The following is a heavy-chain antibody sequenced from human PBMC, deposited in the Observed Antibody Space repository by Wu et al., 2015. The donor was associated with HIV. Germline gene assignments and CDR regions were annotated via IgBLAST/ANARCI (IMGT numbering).Heavy chain of an antibody. Sequence: QVHLVQSGAEVKKPGSSVKVSCKASGDTSRNYVFSWVRQAPGQGLEWMGRFSPVFANPSYAHKFQGRATITADELTRTTYVELSSLRSDDTAVYYCARGDSSGWYSFDSWGQGYXGHRLL. CDR3: ARGDSSGWYSFDS. V-gene: IGHV1-69*15. CDR2: FSPVFANP. CDR1: GDTSRNYV. J-gene: IGHJ4*02. D-gene: IGHD6-19*01.